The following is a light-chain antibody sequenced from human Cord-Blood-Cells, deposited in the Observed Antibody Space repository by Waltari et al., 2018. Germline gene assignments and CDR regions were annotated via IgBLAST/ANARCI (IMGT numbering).Light chain of an antibody. CDR3: SSYTSSSTRV. CDR1: SSDVGGYNY. Sequence: QSALTQPASVSGSPGQSITISCTGTSSDVGGYNYVSWYQQHPGKAPKLMIYDVSNRPSGVSKRFSGSKSVNTASLTISGLQAEDEADYYCSSYTSSSTRVFGGGTKLTVL. V-gene: IGLV2-14*03. CDR2: DVS. J-gene: IGLJ3*02.